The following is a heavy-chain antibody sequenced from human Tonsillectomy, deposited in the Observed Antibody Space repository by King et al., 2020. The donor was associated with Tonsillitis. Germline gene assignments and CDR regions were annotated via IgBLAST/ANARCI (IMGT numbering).Heavy chain of an antibody. D-gene: IGHD1-26*01. CDR2: IIPMFGTP. Sequence: VQLVESGAEVKKPGSSVKVSCKASGGTFSSYVISWVRQAPGQGLEWMGGIIPMFGTPHYAQKFLGRVTITADESTGTAYMELSSLRSDDTGVYYCARDTESAGIVTYFDQWGQGTMVTVSS. J-gene: IGHJ4*02. CDR3: ARDTESAGIVTYFDQ. CDR1: GGTFSSYV. V-gene: IGHV1-69*01.